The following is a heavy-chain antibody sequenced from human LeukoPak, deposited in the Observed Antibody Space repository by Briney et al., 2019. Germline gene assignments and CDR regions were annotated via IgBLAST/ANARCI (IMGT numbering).Heavy chain of an antibody. D-gene: IGHD3-22*01. CDR3: AKDRPNFHEDSGHYYRRDGDS. V-gene: IGHV3-23*01. CDR2: MCGTAGCT. J-gene: IGHJ5*01. CDR1: GFTFYMYA. Sequence: GGSLTLSCQASGFTFYMYAMSWVRQAPGKGLEWVASMCGTAGCTFYPDSVKGRFTISRDNSKNVLYLRMNSLTAEDTAIYYCAKDRPNFHEDSGHYYRRDGDSWGQGTLVTVSS.